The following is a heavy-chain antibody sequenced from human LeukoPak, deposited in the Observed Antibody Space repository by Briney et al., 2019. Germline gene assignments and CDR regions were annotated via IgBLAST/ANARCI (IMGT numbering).Heavy chain of an antibody. V-gene: IGHV3-30*02. CDR3: AKAPNLVAAPDY. D-gene: IGHD2-15*01. Sequence: GGSLRLSCAASGFTFSNYGMHWVRQAPGKGLEWVAFIRYDGSNKYYGDSVKGRFTISRDNSKNTLYLQTNSLRAEDTAVYYCAKAPNLVAAPDYWGQGTLVTVSS. J-gene: IGHJ4*02. CDR1: GFTFSNYG. CDR2: IRYDGSNK.